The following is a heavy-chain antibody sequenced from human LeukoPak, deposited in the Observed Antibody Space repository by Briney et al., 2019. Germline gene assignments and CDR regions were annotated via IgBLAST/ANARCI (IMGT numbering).Heavy chain of an antibody. CDR2: MNPNSGNT. Sequence: ASVKVSCKASGGTFSSYAISWVRQATGQGLEWMGWMNPNSGNTGYAQKFQGRVTMTRNTSISTAYMELSSLRSEDTAVYYCARGRGGMLRGAFDIWGQGTMVTVSS. D-gene: IGHD2-8*01. V-gene: IGHV1-8*02. CDR1: GGTFSSYA. J-gene: IGHJ3*02. CDR3: ARGRGGMLRGAFDI.